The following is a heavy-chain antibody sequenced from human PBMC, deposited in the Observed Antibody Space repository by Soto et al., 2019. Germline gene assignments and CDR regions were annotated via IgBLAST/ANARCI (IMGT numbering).Heavy chain of an antibody. D-gene: IGHD3-22*01. CDR1: GYSFNDYW. J-gene: IGHJ4*02. CDR3: ARHRYDSSGTPHLLDY. Sequence: PXESLNISCKGSGYSFNDYWISLVRQMPGKGLEWMGRFDPRDSYTNYSPSFQGHVTVSVDMSISTAYLQWSSLKASDSAMYYCARHRYDSSGTPHLLDYWGQGTLVTVSS. V-gene: IGHV5-10-1*01. CDR2: FDPRDSYT.